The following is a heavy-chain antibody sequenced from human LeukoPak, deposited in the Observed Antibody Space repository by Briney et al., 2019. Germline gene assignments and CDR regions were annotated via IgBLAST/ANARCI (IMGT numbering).Heavy chain of an antibody. J-gene: IGHJ3*02. Sequence: ASVTVSFTFSEYTLTELSMHWVRQAPGKGREWLGGFDSEDGEIIYAQKFQGRVTMSDDTSTDTAYMELGSLRSDDTAVYYCAADRGDYSGSYWTAFDIWGQGTMVTVSS. D-gene: IGHD1-26*01. CDR2: FDSEDGEI. CDR3: AADRGDYSGSYWTAFDI. V-gene: IGHV1-24*01. CDR1: EYTLTELS.